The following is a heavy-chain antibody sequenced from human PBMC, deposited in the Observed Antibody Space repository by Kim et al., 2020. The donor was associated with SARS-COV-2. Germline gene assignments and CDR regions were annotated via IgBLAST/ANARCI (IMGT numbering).Heavy chain of an antibody. V-gene: IGHV1-69*01. D-gene: IGHD3-22*01. J-gene: IGHJ4*02. CDR3: ARSLLYDSSGYYPFFDY. Sequence: FQGRVTITADESTSTAYMELSSLRSEDTAVYYCARSLLYDSSGYYPFFDYWGQGTLVTVSS.